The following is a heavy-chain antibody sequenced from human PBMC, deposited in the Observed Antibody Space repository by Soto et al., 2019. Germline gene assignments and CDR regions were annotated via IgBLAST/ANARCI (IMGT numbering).Heavy chain of an antibody. CDR3: ARHLASAATPSDY. J-gene: IGHJ4*02. CDR1: GGSISSYY. Sequence: SETLSLTCTVSGGSISSYYWSWIRQPPGKGLEWIGSISYSGSTIYNPSLKSRVTISIDTSKTQFSLRLRSVTAADTAIYYCARHLASAATPSDYWGQGALVTVSS. V-gene: IGHV4-59*08. D-gene: IGHD6-13*01. CDR2: ISYSGST.